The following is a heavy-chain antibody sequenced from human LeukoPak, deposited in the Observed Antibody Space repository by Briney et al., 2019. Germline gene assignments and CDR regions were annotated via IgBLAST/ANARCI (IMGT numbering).Heavy chain of an antibody. J-gene: IGHJ3*02. CDR3: ARVPNWTYDHRAFDI. D-gene: IGHD1-7*01. CDR2: SNPNSGGT. Sequence: ASVKVSCKASGYTFTGYSMHWVRQASGQGLEWMGWSNPNSGGTDYAQKFQGRVTMTRDTSINTAYMELSRLRSDDTAVYYCARVPNWTYDHRAFDIWGQGTMVTVSS. CDR1: GYTFTGYS. V-gene: IGHV1-2*02.